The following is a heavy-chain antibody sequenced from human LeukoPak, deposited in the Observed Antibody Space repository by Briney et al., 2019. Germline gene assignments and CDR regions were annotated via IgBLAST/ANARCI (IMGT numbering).Heavy chain of an antibody. Sequence: GGSLRLSCAASGFTFSSYAMSWVRQAPGKGLEWVSAISGSGGSTYYADSVKGRFTISRDNSKNTLSLQMNSLRVEDTAIYYCAKNVVVKRYFDYWGQGTLITVSS. CDR2: ISGSGGST. CDR1: GFTFSSYA. V-gene: IGHV3-23*01. CDR3: AKNVVVKRYFDY. J-gene: IGHJ4*02. D-gene: IGHD2-15*01.